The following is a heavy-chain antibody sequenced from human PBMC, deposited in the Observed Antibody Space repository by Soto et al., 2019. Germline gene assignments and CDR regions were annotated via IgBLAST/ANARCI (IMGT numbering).Heavy chain of an antibody. Sequence: SETLSLTCTVSGGSISSYYWSWIRQPPGKGLEWIGYVYYSGSTNYNPSLKSRVTISVDTSKNQFSLKLSSVTAADTAVYYCASQPPYCSGGSCYPYYYAMDVWGQGTTVTVSS. CDR3: ASQPPYCSGGSCYPYYYAMDV. CDR2: VYYSGST. CDR1: GGSISSYY. J-gene: IGHJ6*02. D-gene: IGHD2-15*01. V-gene: IGHV4-59*08.